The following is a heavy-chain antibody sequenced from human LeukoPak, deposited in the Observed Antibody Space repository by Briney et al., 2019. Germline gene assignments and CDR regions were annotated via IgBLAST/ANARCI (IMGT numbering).Heavy chain of an antibody. CDR1: GFTFSSYG. J-gene: IGHJ2*01. V-gene: IGHV3-23*01. CDR3: AKRYDSSGPYRLWGWYFDL. Sequence: GSLRLSCAASGFTFSSYGMSWVRQAPGKGLEWVSAISGSGGSTYYADSVKGRFTISRDNSKNTLYLQMNSLRAEDTAVYYCAKRYDSSGPYRLWGWYFDLWGRGTLVTVSS. CDR2: ISGSGGST. D-gene: IGHD3-22*01.